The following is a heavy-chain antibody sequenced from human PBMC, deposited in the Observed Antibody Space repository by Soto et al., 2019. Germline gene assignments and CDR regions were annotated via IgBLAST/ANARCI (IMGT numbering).Heavy chain of an antibody. V-gene: IGHV4-34*01. J-gene: IGHJ6*03. CDR3: ARVLSNYYGSGSYSAPVYYYYYYMDV. D-gene: IGHD3-10*01. CDR2: INHSGST. CDR1: GGSFSGYY. Sequence: SETLSLTCAVYGGSFSGYYWSWIRQPPGKGLEWIGEINHSGSTNYNPSLKSRVTISVDTSKNQFSLKLSSVTAADTAVYYCARVLSNYYGSGSYSAPVYYYYYYMDVWGKGTTVTVSS.